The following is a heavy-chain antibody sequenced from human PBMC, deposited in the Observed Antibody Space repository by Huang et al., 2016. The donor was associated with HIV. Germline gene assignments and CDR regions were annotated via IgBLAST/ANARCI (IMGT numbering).Heavy chain of an antibody. CDR3: MREFTTSVQFFDL. V-gene: IGHV3-30*04. Sequence: AASGFTFRTYTFHWVRQAPGKGLEWVAGISYNGGKKFYADSVKGRFTISRDNSKNTVYLEVSSPRPEDSAVYYCMREFTTSVQFFDLWGQGTLVTVSS. CDR1: GFTFRTYT. CDR2: ISYNGGKK. D-gene: IGHD4-4*01. J-gene: IGHJ4*02.